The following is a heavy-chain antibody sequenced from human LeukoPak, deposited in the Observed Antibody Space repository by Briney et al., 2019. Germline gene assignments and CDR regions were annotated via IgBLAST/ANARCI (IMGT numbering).Heavy chain of an antibody. Sequence: GGSLRLSCAASGFTFSSYGMHWVRQAPGKGLEWVAVISYDGSNKYYADSVKGRFTISRDNSKNTLCLQMNSLRAEDTAVYYCAKDQSYDSSGSSFDYWGQGTLVTVSS. CDR1: GFTFSSYG. D-gene: IGHD3-22*01. V-gene: IGHV3-30*18. CDR2: ISYDGSNK. J-gene: IGHJ4*02. CDR3: AKDQSYDSSGSSFDY.